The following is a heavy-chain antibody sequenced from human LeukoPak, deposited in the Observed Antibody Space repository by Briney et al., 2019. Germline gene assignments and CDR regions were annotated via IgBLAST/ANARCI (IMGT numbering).Heavy chain of an antibody. Sequence: PVKVSCKASGGTFSSYAISWVRQAPGQGLEWMGGIIPIFGTANYAQKFQGRVTITADESTCTAYMELSSLRSEDTAVYYCARAGDDYGADAFDIWGQGTMVTVSS. V-gene: IGHV1-69*13. D-gene: IGHD4-17*01. CDR2: IIPIFGTA. CDR3: ARAGDDYGADAFDI. CDR1: GGTFSSYA. J-gene: IGHJ3*02.